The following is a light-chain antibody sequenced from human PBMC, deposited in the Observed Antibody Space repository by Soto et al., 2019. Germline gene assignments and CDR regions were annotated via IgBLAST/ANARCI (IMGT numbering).Light chain of an antibody. V-gene: IGLV2-8*01. CDR3: TSFAGSNNRYV. Sequence: QSVLTQPPSASGSPGQSVAISCTGTSCDVGGYNYVSWYQQHPGKAPKLLIYEVIKRPSGVPDRFSGSKSGNTASLTVSGLQPQDEADYYCTSFAGSNNRYVFGTGTKLTVL. J-gene: IGLJ1*01. CDR1: SCDVGGYNY. CDR2: EVI.